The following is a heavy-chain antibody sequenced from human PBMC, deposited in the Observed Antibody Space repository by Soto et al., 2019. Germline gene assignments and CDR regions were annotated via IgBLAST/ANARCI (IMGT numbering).Heavy chain of an antibody. CDR1: GYTFKNYG. J-gene: IGHJ6*02. V-gene: IGHV1-18*04. CDR3: ARDRGLQYYGSGRHTNSYYYGMDV. Sequence: VASVKVSCKASGYTFKNYGISWVRLAPGQGLQWMGWISGYSGDTNYAQRLQGKVTLTTDTSTNTAYMELRSLRSDDTAVYYCARDRGLQYYGSGRHTNSYYYGMDVWGQGTTVTVSS. CDR2: ISGYSGDT. D-gene: IGHD3-10*01.